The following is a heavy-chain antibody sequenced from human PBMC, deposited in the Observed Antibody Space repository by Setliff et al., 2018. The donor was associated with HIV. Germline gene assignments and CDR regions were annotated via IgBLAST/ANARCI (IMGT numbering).Heavy chain of an antibody. V-gene: IGHV4-34*01. J-gene: IGHJ5*02. CDR3: ARGFHWPIEGDWFDP. Sequence: GSLRLSCAASGLTFGDFWMGWVRQTPGEGLEWIGEINFGGSTKYNPSLKSRVTISVDTSKNQFSLKLSSVTAADTAVYYCARGFHWPIEGDWFDPWGQGTLVTVSS. D-gene: IGHD3-16*01. CDR2: INFGGST. CDR1: GLTFGDFW.